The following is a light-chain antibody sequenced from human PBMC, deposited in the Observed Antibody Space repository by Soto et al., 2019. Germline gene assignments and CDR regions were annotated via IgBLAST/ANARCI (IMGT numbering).Light chain of an antibody. CDR3: QIWCTAFQV. CDR2: LNNDGSH. Sequence: QPVLTQPPSASASLGASVKLTCTLSSGHSSYAIAWHQKQPEKGPRYLMDLNNDGSHTKGDGIPDRFSGTSSGAERYLITFGFQSEDAAGYYCQIWCTAFQVFGGGTKLTV. V-gene: IGLV4-69*01. CDR1: SGHSSYA. J-gene: IGLJ2*01.